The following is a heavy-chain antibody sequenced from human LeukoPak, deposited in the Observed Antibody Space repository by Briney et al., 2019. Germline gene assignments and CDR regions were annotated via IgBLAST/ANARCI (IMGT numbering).Heavy chain of an antibody. J-gene: IGHJ4*02. CDR1: GGSISSYY. V-gene: IGHV4-59*01. Sequence: KPSETLSLTCTVSGGSISSYYWSWIRQPPGKGLEWIGYIYYSGSTSYNPSLKSRVTISVDTSKNQFSLMLSSVTAADTAVYYCARGGWNDFFDYWGQGTLVTVSS. D-gene: IGHD1-1*01. CDR2: IYYSGST. CDR3: ARGGWNDFFDY.